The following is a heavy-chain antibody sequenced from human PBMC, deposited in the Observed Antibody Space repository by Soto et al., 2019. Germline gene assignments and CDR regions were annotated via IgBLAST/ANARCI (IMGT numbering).Heavy chain of an antibody. CDR1: GFTFSSYG. CDR2: ISYDGSNK. Sequence: QVQLVESGGGVVQPGRSLRLSCAASGFTFSSYGMHWVRQAPGKGLEWVAVISYDGSNKYYADSVKGRFTISRDNSENTLYLQMNSLRAEDTAVYYCAKDRLGDWYFDLWGRGTLVTVSS. CDR3: AKDRLGDWYFDL. V-gene: IGHV3-30*18. D-gene: IGHD6-6*01. J-gene: IGHJ2*01.